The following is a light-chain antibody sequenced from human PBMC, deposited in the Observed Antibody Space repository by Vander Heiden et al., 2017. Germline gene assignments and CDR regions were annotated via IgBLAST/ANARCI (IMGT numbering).Light chain of an antibody. CDR1: QSISSW. J-gene: IGKJ4*01. V-gene: IGKV1-5*03. CDR3: QQDNSSPIT. Sequence: DIQMTQSPSTLSASVGDRVTITCRASQSISSWLSWYQQKPGKAPKLLIYKASSLESGVPSRFSGSGSGTEFTLTISSLQPDDCATYYCQQDNSSPITFGGGTKVEIK. CDR2: KAS.